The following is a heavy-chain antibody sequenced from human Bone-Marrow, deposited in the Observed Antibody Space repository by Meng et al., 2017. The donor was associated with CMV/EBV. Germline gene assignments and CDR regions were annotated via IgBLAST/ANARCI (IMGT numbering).Heavy chain of an antibody. D-gene: IGHD6-6*01. J-gene: IGHJ6*02. CDR2: IYYSGST. CDR3: ARDSSSSSYYYYYGMDV. Sequence: SETLSLTCTVSGGSISSYYWSWIRQPPGKGLEWIGYIYYSGSTNYNPSLKSRVTISVDTSKNQFSLKLSSVTAADTAVYYCARDSSSSSYYYYYGMDVWGQGTTVTFSS. V-gene: IGHV4-59*01. CDR1: GGSISSYY.